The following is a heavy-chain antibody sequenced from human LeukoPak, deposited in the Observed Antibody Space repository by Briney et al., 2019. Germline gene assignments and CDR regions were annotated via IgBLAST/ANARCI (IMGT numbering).Heavy chain of an antibody. CDR2: INHSGST. V-gene: IGHV4-34*01. Sequence: PSETLSLTCAVYGGSFSGYYWSWIRQPPGKGLEWIGEINHSGSTNYNPSLKSRVTISVDTSKNQFSLKLSSVTAADTAVYYCARAAQPGFDPWGQGTLVTVSS. CDR1: GGSFSGYY. CDR3: ARAAQPGFDP. D-gene: IGHD1-14*01. J-gene: IGHJ5*02.